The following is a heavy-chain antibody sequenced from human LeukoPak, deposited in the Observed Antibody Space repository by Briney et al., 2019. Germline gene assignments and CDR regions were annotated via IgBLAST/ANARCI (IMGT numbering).Heavy chain of an antibody. Sequence: SETLSLTCTVSGGSIGTYYWSWVRQSPGTGLEWIGYIYVTGTRYNPYLQSRVTISVDRSRNQFFLKMPSVTAADTAVYYCARHIGGGIEDMDVWGRGTKVTVSS. V-gene: IGHV4-59*08. D-gene: IGHD3-16*02. J-gene: IGHJ6*03. CDR3: ARHIGGGIEDMDV. CDR2: IYVTGT. CDR1: GGSIGTYY.